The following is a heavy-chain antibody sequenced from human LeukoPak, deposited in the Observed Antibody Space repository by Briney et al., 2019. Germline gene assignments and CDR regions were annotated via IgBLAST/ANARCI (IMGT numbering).Heavy chain of an antibody. CDR2: MSTSGGST. D-gene: IGHD3-3*01. V-gene: IGHV3-23*01. Sequence: GGSLRLSCAASGFTFSNYAMNWVRRTPGKGLEWVSTMSTSGGSTYYADSVKGRFTISRDNSKNTLFLHMNSLRAEDTAVYYCARAVDFWSGYPQPNWFDPWGQGTLVTVSS. CDR1: GFTFSNYA. J-gene: IGHJ5*02. CDR3: ARAVDFWSGYPQPNWFDP.